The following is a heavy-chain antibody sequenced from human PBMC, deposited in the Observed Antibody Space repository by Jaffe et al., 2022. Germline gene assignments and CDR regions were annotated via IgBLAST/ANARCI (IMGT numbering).Heavy chain of an antibody. CDR1: GFTFSNYW. CDR3: AKIAERFRYYFDY. CDR2: IKQDGSEK. V-gene: IGHV3-7*01. Sequence: EVQLVESGGGLVQPGGSLRLSCAVSGFTFSNYWMSWVRQAPGKGLEWVANIKQDGSEKYYVDSVKGRFTISRDNAKNSLYLQMNSLRAEDTAVYYCAKIAERFRYYFDYWGQGTLVTVSS. J-gene: IGHJ4*02. D-gene: IGHD1-1*01.